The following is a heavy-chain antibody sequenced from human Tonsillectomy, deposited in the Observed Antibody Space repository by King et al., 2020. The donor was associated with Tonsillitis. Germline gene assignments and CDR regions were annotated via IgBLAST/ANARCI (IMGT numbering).Heavy chain of an antibody. CDR2: IYYSGST. D-gene: IGHD3-10*01. V-gene: IGHV4-61*01. Sequence: QLQESGPGLVKPSETLSLTCTVSGGSVSSGSYYWNWIRQPPGKGLEWIGYIYYSGSTNYNPSLKSRATISVDTSTNQFSLKLSSVTAADTAVYYCARDVRGVTYFDSWGQGTLVTVSS. CDR3: ARDVRGVTYFDS. J-gene: IGHJ4*02. CDR1: GGSVSSGSYY.